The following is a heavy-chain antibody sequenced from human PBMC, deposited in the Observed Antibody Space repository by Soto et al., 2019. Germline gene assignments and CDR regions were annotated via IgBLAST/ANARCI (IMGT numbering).Heavy chain of an antibody. CDR2: IYDSGST. J-gene: IGHJ6*02. V-gene: IGHV4-28*01. CDR1: GHSIRSNTW. CDR3: ARYCISTSCHSAGMDV. Sequence: PSETLSLTCAVSGHSIRSNTWWGWIRQPPGKGLEWIGYIYDSGSTYYNSSLKSRVTMSVDTSKNQFSLKLSSVTAADTAVYYCARYCISTSCHSAGMDVWGQGTTVTVSS. D-gene: IGHD2-2*01.